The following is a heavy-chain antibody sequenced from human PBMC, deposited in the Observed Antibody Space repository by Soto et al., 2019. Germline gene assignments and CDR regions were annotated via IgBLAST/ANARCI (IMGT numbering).Heavy chain of an antibody. D-gene: IGHD3-10*01. CDR1: GYTFSDYY. Sequence: ASVKVSCKASGYTFSDYYIHWVRQAPGQGLEWMGWISPRSGSANFAQRFQGRVSMTRDTSITTAYMELGRLKSDDTAVYYCARGQYYGPAYGMDVWGQGTTVTVSS. CDR3: ARGQYYGPAYGMDV. V-gene: IGHV1-2*02. CDR2: ISPRSGSA. J-gene: IGHJ6*02.